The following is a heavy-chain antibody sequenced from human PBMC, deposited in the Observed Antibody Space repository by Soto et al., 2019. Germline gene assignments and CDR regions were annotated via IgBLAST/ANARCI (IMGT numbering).Heavy chain of an antibody. Sequence: EVQLLESGGGLGQPGGSLRLSCAASGFTFSSYAMSWVRQAPGKGLEWVSAISGSGGSTYYADSVKGRFTISRDNSKNTLSLKMNSLRAEDTAVYYCAYGGSSPYDYWGQGTLVTVSS. CDR3: AYGGSSPYDY. V-gene: IGHV3-23*01. CDR2: ISGSGGST. D-gene: IGHD1-26*01. CDR1: GFTFSSYA. J-gene: IGHJ4*02.